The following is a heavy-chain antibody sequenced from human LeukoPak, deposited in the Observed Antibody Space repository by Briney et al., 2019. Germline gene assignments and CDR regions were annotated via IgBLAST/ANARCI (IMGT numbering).Heavy chain of an antibody. Sequence: SETLSLTCTVSGGSISSSSYYWGWIRQPPGKGLEWIGSIYYSGSTYYNPSLKSRVTISVDTSKNQFSLKLSSVTAADTAVYYCASGRSRITIFGVISLFDYWGQGTLVTVSS. J-gene: IGHJ4*02. CDR1: GGSISSSSYY. V-gene: IGHV4-39*07. CDR2: IYYSGST. D-gene: IGHD3-3*01. CDR3: ASGRSRITIFGVISLFDY.